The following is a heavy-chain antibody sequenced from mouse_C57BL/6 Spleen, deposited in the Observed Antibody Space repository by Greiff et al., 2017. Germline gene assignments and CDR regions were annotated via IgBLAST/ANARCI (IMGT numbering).Heavy chain of an antibody. Sequence: QVHVKQSGAELAKPGASVKLSCKASGYTFTSYWMHWVKQRPGQGLEWIGYINPSSGYTKYNQKFKDKATLTADKSSSTAYMQLSSLTYDDSAVYYCARIATDWYFDVWGTGTTVTVSS. CDR1: GYTFTSYW. V-gene: IGHV1-7*01. CDR2: INPSSGYT. D-gene: IGHD1-1*01. CDR3: ARIATDWYFDV. J-gene: IGHJ1*03.